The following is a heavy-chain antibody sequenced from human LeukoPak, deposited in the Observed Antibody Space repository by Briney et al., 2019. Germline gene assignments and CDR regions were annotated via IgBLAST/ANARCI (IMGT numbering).Heavy chain of an antibody. J-gene: IGHJ4*02. CDR3: AGYCGGDCYAPY. V-gene: IGHV1-58*02. CDR1: GFTFTSSA. D-gene: IGHD2-21*02. CDR2: IVVGSGNT. Sequence: ASVKVSCKASGFTFTSSAMQWVRQARRQRLEWIGWIVVGSGNTNYAQKFQERVTITRDMSTSTAYMELSSLRSEDTAVYYCAGYCGGDCYAPYWGQGTLVTVSS.